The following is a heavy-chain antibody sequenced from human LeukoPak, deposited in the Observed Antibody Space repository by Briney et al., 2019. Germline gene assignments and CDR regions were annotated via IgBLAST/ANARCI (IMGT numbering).Heavy chain of an antibody. D-gene: IGHD5-24*01. Sequence: GGSLRLSCAASGFTFSSYDMHWVRQAPGKGLEWVAFIRYDGSNKYYADSVKGRFTISRDNSKQTLYLQMNSLRPEDTAVYYCAKDGRWTTTIYYFDYWGQGTLVTVSS. J-gene: IGHJ4*02. CDR3: AKDGRWTTTIYYFDY. CDR2: IRYDGSNK. CDR1: GFTFSSYD. V-gene: IGHV3-30*02.